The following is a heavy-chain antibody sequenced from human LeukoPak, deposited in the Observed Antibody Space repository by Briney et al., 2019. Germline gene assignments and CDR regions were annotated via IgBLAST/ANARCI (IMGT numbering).Heavy chain of an antibody. CDR1: GFTFSSYG. CDR3: AKDYSSGWSSDAFDI. CDR2: ISYDGSNK. D-gene: IGHD6-19*01. Sequence: GGSLRLSCAASGFTFSSYGMHWVRQAPGKGLEWVAVISYDGSNKYYADSVKGRFTISRDISKNTLYLQMNSLRAEDTAVYYCAKDYSSGWSSDAFDIWGQGTMVTVSS. J-gene: IGHJ3*02. V-gene: IGHV3-30*18.